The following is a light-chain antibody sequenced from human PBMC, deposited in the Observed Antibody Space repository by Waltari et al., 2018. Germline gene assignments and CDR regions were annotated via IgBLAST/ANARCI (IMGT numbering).Light chain of an antibody. V-gene: IGLV1-40*01. CDR3: QSYDSSLSGLWV. J-gene: IGLJ3*02. Sequence: QSVLTQPPSVSGAPGQRVTVSCTGGSSNIGAGYDVHWYQQLPGTAPKLLIYGNSNRPSGVPDRFSGSKSGTSASLAITGLQAEDEADYYCQSYDSSLSGLWVFGGGTKLNVL. CDR1: SSNIGAGYD. CDR2: GNS.